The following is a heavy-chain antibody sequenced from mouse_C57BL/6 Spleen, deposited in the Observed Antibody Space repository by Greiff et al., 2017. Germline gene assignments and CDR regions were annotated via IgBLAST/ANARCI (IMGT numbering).Heavy chain of an antibody. J-gene: IGHJ1*03. CDR3: ARRGYYGSLDWYCDV. Sequence: QVQLQQPGAELVRPGTSVKLSCKASGYTFPSYWMHWVKQRPGQGLEWIGVIDPSDSSTTYNQKFKGKATLPIDPSSSTAYMQLSSLTSEYSAVYYCARRGYYGSLDWYCDVGGTGTTVTVSS. CDR1: GYTFPSYW. V-gene: IGHV1-59*01. D-gene: IGHD1-1*01. CDR2: IDPSDSST.